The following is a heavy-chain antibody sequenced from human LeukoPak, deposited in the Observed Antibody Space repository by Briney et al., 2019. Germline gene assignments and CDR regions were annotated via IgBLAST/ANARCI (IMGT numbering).Heavy chain of an antibody. Sequence: PGGSLRLSCAASGFTLSSYEMNWVRQAPGKGLEWVSYISSSGSSIYYADSVKGRFTISRDNAKNSLYLQMNSLRAEDTAVYYCARPEGEPYFDWLYYFDYWGQGTLVTVSS. CDR3: ARPEGEPYFDWLYYFDY. V-gene: IGHV3-48*03. CDR1: GFTLSSYE. J-gene: IGHJ4*02. CDR2: ISSSGSSI. D-gene: IGHD3-9*01.